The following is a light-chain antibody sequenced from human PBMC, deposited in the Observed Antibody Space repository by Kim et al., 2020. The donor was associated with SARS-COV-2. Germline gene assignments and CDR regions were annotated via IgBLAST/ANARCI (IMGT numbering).Light chain of an antibody. CDR2: GKN. CDR1: SLRSYY. CDR3: NSRDSSGNHVV. J-gene: IGLJ2*01. V-gene: IGLV3-19*01. Sequence: VALGQTVRITCQGDSLRSYYASWYQQKPGQAPVLVIYGKNNRPSGIPDRFSGSSSGNTASLTITGAQAEDEADYYCNSRDSSGNHVVFGGGTQLTVL.